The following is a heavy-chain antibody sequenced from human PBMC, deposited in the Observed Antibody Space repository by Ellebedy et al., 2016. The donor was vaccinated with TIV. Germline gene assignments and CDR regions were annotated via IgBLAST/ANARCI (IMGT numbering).Heavy chain of an antibody. CDR3: ARNSHFDWSFYIDF. D-gene: IGHD3-9*01. CDR1: GFTFSHYA. Sequence: GESLKISCEASGFTFSHYAMHWVRQAPGKGLEWVALIYYDGTNEHHADSVKGRFTISRDDSKNTLYLQMNNLGGDDTAVYYCARNSHFDWSFYIDFWGQGTLVTVSS. CDR2: IYYDGTNE. V-gene: IGHV3-33*08. J-gene: IGHJ4*02.